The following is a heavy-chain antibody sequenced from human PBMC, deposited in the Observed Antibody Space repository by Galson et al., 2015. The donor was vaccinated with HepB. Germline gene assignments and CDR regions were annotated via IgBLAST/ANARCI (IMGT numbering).Heavy chain of an antibody. D-gene: IGHD2-21*02. CDR3: TTGWFLEVVTADPPFDY. CDR2: IKSKTDGGTT. CDR1: GFTFSNAW. V-gene: IGHV3-15*01. J-gene: IGHJ4*02. Sequence: SLRLSCAASGFTFSNAWMSWVRQAPGKGLEWVGRIKSKTDGGTTDYAAPVKGRFTISRDDSKNTLYLQMNSLKTEDTAVYYCTTGWFLEVVTADPPFDYWGQGTLVTVSS.